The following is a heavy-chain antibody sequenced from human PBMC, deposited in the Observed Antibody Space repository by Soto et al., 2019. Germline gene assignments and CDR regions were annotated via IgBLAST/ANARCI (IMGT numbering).Heavy chain of an antibody. J-gene: IGHJ6*02. CDR2: IYYSGIT. V-gene: IGHV4-31*03. CDR3: ARGRGIIGYGLDV. CDR1: GGSIATGGYY. D-gene: IGHD3-10*01. Sequence: QVQLQESGPGLVKPSQTLSLTCTVSGGSIATGGYYWRWIRQHPGKDLEWIGYIYYSGITSYNPSLKSRVTISIDTSQNQFSLNLSSVTAADTAVYYCARGRGIIGYGLDVWGQGTTVTVSS.